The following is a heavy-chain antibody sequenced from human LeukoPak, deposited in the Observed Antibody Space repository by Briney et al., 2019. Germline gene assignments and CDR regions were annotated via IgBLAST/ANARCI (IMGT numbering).Heavy chain of an antibody. CDR2: IYYSGST. CDR1: GGSISSYY. Sequence: SETLSLTCTVSGGSISSYYWSWIRQPPGKGLEWIGYIYYSGSTNYNPSLKSRVTISVDTSKNQFSLKLSSVTAADTAVYYCATLTVNGPNYYYYYMDVWGKGTTVTVSS. V-gene: IGHV4-59*01. CDR3: ATLTVNGPNYYYYYMDV. D-gene: IGHD4-11*01. J-gene: IGHJ6*03.